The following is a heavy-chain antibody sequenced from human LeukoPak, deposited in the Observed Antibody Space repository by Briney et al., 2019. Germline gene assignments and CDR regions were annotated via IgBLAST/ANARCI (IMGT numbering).Heavy chain of an antibody. V-gene: IGHV4-59*01. CDR1: GGSISSYY. J-gene: IGHJ4*02. D-gene: IGHD3-22*01. Sequence: PSETLSLTCTVSGGSISSYYWSWIRQPPGKGLEWIGYIYYSGSTNYNPSLKSRVTISVDTSKNQFSLKLSSVTAADTAVYYCARVPSPYYDSSGYSPPEKGYFDYWGQGTLVTVSS. CDR2: IYYSGST. CDR3: ARVPSPYYDSSGYSPPEKGYFDY.